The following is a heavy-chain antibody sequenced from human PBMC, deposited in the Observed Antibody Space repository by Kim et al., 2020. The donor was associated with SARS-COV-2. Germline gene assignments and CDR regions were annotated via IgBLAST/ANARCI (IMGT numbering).Heavy chain of an antibody. CDR1: GFTFSNYG. V-gene: IGHV3-23*01. J-gene: IGHJ4*02. CDR3: ANPRQPDY. Sequence: GGSLRLSCAASGFTFSNYGMTWVRQAPGKGLEWVSGISGSGDITTYADSVNGRFTISRDNSKNALYLQMSSLRAEDTAMYYCANPRQPDYCGQGTLVTVS. CDR2: ISGSGDIT. D-gene: IGHD6-13*01.